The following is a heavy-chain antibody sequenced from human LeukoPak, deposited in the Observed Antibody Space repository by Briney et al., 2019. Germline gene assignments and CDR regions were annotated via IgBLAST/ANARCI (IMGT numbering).Heavy chain of an antibody. CDR1: GFTFSDYY. J-gene: IGHJ4*02. V-gene: IGHV3-23*01. CDR3: AKDHELDYLWFGEKYDY. Sequence: KTGGSLRPSCAASGFTFSDYYMSWIRQAPGKGLEWVSAISGSGGSTYYADSVKGRFTISRDNSKNTLYLQMNSLRAEDTAVYYCAKDHELDYLWFGEKYDYWGQGTLVTVSS. CDR2: ISGSGGST. D-gene: IGHD3-10*01.